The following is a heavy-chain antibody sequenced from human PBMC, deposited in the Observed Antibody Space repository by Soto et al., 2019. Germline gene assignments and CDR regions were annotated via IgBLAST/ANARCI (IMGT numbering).Heavy chain of an antibody. D-gene: IGHD6-6*01. V-gene: IGHV3-11*01. J-gene: IGHJ5*02. CDR2: ISSSGTAT. Sequence: QVQLVESGGGLVRPGGSLRLSCAASGFTFRDYDMSWIRQAPGKGREGVSCISSSGTATYYADSVKGRFTISRDNAKNSLYVEMNSLRVEDTAVYYCARKGPRAARPNHWGQGSLVTVSS. CDR3: ARKGPRAARPNH. CDR1: GFTFRDYD.